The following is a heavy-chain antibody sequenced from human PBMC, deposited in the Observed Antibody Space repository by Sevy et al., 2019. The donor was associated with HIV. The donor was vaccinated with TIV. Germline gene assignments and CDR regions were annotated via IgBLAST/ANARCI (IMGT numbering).Heavy chain of an antibody. V-gene: IGHV3-23*01. J-gene: IGHJ5*01. D-gene: IGHD1-20*01. CDR2: IGSDGETT. Sequence: GGSLRLSCAASGFTFGTYAMTWVRQAPGKGLEWVAVIGSDGETTYYADSVKGRFTISRDNSKNTLYLRMNSLRAEDTAVYYCAKYIRVCVTDFTRWFDSWGQGTLVTVSS. CDR3: AKYIRVCVTDFTRWFDS. CDR1: GFTFGTYA.